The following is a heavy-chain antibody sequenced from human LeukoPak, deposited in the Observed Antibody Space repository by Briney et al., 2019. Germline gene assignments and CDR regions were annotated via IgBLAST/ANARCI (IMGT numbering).Heavy chain of an antibody. J-gene: IGHJ5*02. D-gene: IGHD3-3*01. CDR3: AKDFWSGFLNWFDP. CDR2: ISGSSGST. V-gene: IGHV3-23*01. Sequence: PGGSLRLSCAASGFTFSSYAMSWVRQAPGKGLEWVSAISGSSGSTYYADSVKGRFTISRDNSKNTLYLQMNSLRAEDTAVYYCAKDFWSGFLNWFDPWGQGTLVTVSS. CDR1: GFTFSSYA.